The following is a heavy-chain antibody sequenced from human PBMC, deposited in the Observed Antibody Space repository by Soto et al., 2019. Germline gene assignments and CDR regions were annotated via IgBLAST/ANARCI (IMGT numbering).Heavy chain of an antibody. CDR2: IYSGGST. CDR1: GFTVSSNY. Sequence: PGGSLRLSCAASGFTVSSNYMSWVRQAPGKGLEWVSVIYSGGSTYYADSVKGRFTISRDNSKNTLYLQMNSLRAEDTAVYYCARGFGSSWYSYYYYGMDVWGQGTTVTVSS. V-gene: IGHV3-53*01. CDR3: ARGFGSSWYSYYYYGMDV. J-gene: IGHJ6*02. D-gene: IGHD6-13*01.